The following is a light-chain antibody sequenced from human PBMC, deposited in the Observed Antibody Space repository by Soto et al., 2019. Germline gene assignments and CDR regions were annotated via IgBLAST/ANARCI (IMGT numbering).Light chain of an antibody. V-gene: IGKV3D-15*01. J-gene: IGKJ4*01. CDR1: QSVSSN. CDR3: QQYHTWVT. CDR2: GAS. Sequence: EIVMTQSPGTLSVSPGERATLSCGASQSVSSNLVWYQQKPGQAPRLLIYGASTRATGIPARFSGSGSGTEFTLSISSLQSEDSAVYYCQQYHTWVTFGGGTKVESK.